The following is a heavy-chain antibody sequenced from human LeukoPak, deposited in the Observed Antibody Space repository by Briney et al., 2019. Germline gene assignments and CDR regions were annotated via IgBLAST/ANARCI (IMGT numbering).Heavy chain of an antibody. CDR1: DYTYTSYG. CDR2: ISAYNGNT. V-gene: IGHV1-18*01. J-gene: IGHJ3*02. Sequence: ASVKVSCKASDYTYTSYGISWVRQAPGQGLEWMGWISAYNGNTNYARKLQGRVTMTTDTSTSTAYMELRSLRSDDTAVYYCARESSPGAFDIWGQGTMVTVSS. CDR3: ARESSPGAFDI. D-gene: IGHD6-13*01.